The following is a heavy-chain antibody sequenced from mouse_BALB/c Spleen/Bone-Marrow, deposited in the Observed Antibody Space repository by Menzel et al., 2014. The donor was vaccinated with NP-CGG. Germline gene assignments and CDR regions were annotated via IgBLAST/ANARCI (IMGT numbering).Heavy chain of an antibody. CDR3: ARSIEYRPLTY. CDR2: IDPYYGGI. CDR1: GYSFTGYN. Sequence: LVESGPELEKPGASVKISCKASGYSFTGYNMNWVKQTNGKSLEWIGSIDPYYGGISYNQKFKDKATLTVDRSSSTAYMQLKSLTSEDSAVYYCARSIEYRPLTYWGQGTLVTVSA. J-gene: IGHJ3*01. D-gene: IGHD2-14*01. V-gene: IGHV1-39*01.